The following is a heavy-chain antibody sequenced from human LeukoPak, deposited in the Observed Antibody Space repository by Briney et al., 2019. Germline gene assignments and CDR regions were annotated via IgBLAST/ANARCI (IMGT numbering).Heavy chain of an antibody. V-gene: IGHV1-2*06. CDR1: GYTFTAYY. D-gene: IGHD6-13*01. J-gene: IGHJ4*02. Sequence: ASVKVSCKASGYTFTAYYLYRVRQAPGQGLEWMGRINPNSGGTDYAQKFQGRVTMTRDTSISTAYMELSSLRSDDTAVYYCAIGMAAAGTFEYWGQGTLVTVSS. CDR2: INPNSGGT. CDR3: AIGMAAAGTFEY.